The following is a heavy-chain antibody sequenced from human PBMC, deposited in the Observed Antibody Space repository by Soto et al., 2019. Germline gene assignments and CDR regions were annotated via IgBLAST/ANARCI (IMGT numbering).Heavy chain of an antibody. CDR2: IIPIFGTA. J-gene: IGHJ5*02. V-gene: IGHV1-69*01. CDR1: GGTFSSYA. D-gene: IGHD3-10*01. CDR3: ARGPNYYGSGSYYKGWFDP. Sequence: QVQLVQSGAEVKKPGSSVKVSCKASGGTFSSYAISWVRQAPGQGLEWMGGIIPIFGTANYAQKFQGRVTITADESTRTAYMELSSLRSEDTAVYYCARGPNYYGSGSYYKGWFDPWGQGTLVTVSS.